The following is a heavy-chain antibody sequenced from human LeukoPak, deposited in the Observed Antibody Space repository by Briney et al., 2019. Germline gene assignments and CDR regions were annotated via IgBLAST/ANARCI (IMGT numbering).Heavy chain of an antibody. V-gene: IGHV4-39*07. CDR2: IYYSGST. CDR1: GGSISSSSYY. J-gene: IGHJ4*02. Sequence: SETLSLTFTVSGGSISSSSYYWGWIRQPPGKGLEWIGSIYYSGSTYYNPSLKSRVTISVDTSKNQFSLKLSSVTAADTAVYYCARRSPYSTGWSSYFDYWGQGALVTVSS. D-gene: IGHD6-19*01. CDR3: ARRSPYSTGWSSYFDY.